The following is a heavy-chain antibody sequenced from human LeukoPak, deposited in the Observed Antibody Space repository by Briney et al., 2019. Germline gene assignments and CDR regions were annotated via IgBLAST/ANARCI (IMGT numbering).Heavy chain of an antibody. J-gene: IGHJ4*02. V-gene: IGHV3-23*01. Sequence: GGSLRLSCAPSGFTFSSYAMSWVRQAPGKGLEWVSAISGSGGSTYYADSVKSRFTISRDNSKNTLYLQMNSLRAEDTAVYYCAKITRGGSWSEWGQGTLVTVSS. D-gene: IGHD2-15*01. CDR2: ISGSGGST. CDR1: GFTFSSYA. CDR3: AKITRGGSWSE.